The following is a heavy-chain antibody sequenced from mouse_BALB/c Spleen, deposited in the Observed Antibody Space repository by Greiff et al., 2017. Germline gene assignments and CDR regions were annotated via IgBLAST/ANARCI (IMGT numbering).Heavy chain of an antibody. D-gene: IGHD2-1*01. J-gene: IGHJ1*01. V-gene: IGHV1S137*01. CDR2: ISTYYGDA. CDR3: ARSPDLLRYFDV. Sequence: QVQLQQSGAELVRPGVSVKISCKGSGYTFTDYAMHWVKQSHAKSLEWIGVISTYYGDASYNQKFKGKATMTVDKSSSTAYMELARLTSEDSAIYYCARSPDLLRYFDVWGAGTTVTVSS. CDR1: GYTFTDYA.